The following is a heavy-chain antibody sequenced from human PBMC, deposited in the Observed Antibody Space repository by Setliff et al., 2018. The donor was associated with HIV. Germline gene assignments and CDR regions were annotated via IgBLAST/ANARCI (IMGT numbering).Heavy chain of an antibody. Sequence: SETLSLTCSVSSGSMTGHYWTWVRKPPGKGLEWIGYLHSLGSSRVSDTPNYSPSLKSRITISLDTSKRQFSLTMTSVTAADTAVYYCARGLSSQAYWGTRPLGLDYWGQGSLVTVSS. CDR1: SGSMTGHY. J-gene: IGHJ4*01. D-gene: IGHD2-2*01. CDR2: LHSLGSSRVSDTP. V-gene: IGHV4-4*08. CDR3: ARGLSSQAYWGTRPLGLDY.